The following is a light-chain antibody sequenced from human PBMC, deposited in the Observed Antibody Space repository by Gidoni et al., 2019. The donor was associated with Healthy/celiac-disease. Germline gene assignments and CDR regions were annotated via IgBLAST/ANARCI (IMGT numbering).Light chain of an antibody. CDR3: QQYVSSPGT. CDR2: RAC. Sequence: EIVLTPSPGTLSLSPGDRATLTCRASQSVSSSYLAWYQQTTGQAPRLLIYRACIRATGIPDRFSGRGSVTDCPLTLSRLDPAYSVLYDFQQYVSSPGTFGQGTKVEIK. V-gene: IGKV3-20*01. J-gene: IGKJ1*01. CDR1: QSVSSSY.